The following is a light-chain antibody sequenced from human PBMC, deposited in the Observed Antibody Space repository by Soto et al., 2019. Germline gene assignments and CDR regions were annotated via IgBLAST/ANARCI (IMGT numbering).Light chain of an antibody. CDR1: QSVSSN. CDR3: QQYNTWPPIT. J-gene: IGKJ5*01. V-gene: IGKV3-15*01. CDR2: GAS. Sequence: IVMTQSPATLSVSPGERATLSCRASQSVSSNLAWYQQKPGQAPRLLIYGASTRATGLPARFSGSGSGTDFTLTISSLQSEDFAVYYCQQYNTWPPITFGQGTRLEIK.